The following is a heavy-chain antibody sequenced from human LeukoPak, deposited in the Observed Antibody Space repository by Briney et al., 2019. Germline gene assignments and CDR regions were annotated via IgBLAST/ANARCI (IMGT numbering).Heavy chain of an antibody. CDR2: ISGGGTDT. J-gene: IGHJ5*02. Sequence: GGSLRLSCAASGFIFNNYALSWVRQAPGKGLEWVSAISGGGTDTFYADSVKGRFTISRDNAKNSLYLQMNSLRAEDTAVYYCAKQLGIGWFDPWGQGTLVTVSS. D-gene: IGHD7-27*01. CDR3: AKQLGIGWFDP. V-gene: IGHV3-23*01. CDR1: GFIFNNYA.